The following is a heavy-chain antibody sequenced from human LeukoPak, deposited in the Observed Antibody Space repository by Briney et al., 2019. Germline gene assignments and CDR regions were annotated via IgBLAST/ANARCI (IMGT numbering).Heavy chain of an antibody. D-gene: IGHD1-26*01. Sequence: GSLRLSCTVSGFTYSNYWMSWIRRPPGKGLEWIGNIYYTGSTYYNASLQSRVTISIDTSKNQFSLRLNSVTAADTAMYYCAKSGGYGLIDYWGQGTLVTVSS. V-gene: IGHV4-59*04. CDR2: IYYTGST. J-gene: IGHJ4*02. CDR1: GFTYSNYW. CDR3: AKSGGYGLIDY.